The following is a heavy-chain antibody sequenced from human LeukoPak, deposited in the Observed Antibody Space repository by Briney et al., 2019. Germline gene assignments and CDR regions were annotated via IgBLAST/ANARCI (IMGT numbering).Heavy chain of an antibody. Sequence: PSETLSHTCTVSGDSISSGVCYWSWIRQHPGKGLEWIGYIYYSGNTYYNPSLKSRVTISVDTSKNQFSLKLSSVTAADTAVYYCAVRQWLARGAFDIWGQGTMVTVSS. CDR3: AVRQWLARGAFDI. J-gene: IGHJ3*02. D-gene: IGHD6-19*01. V-gene: IGHV4-31*03. CDR2: IYYSGNT. CDR1: GDSISSGVCY.